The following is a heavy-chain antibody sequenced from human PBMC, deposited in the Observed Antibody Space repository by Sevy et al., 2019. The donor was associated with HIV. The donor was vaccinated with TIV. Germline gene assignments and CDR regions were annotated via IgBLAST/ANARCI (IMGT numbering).Heavy chain of an antibody. CDR1: GLTFSSYW. V-gene: IGHV3-7*02. D-gene: IGHD3-22*01. J-gene: IGHJ4*02. CDR2: KKTKMSEK. CDR3: ARAQQVTMLVVIGGLYFDF. Sequence: GSLRPSCAASGLTFSSYWMTWVRPAPGKGPGGVANKKTKMSEKYYADSVKGRFTISRDKARNSLYPQMESLRAEDTAVYYCARAQQVTMLVVIGGLYFDFWGQGTLVTVSS.